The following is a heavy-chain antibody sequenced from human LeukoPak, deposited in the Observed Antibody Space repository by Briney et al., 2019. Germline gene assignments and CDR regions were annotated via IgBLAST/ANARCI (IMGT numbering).Heavy chain of an antibody. D-gene: IGHD3-22*01. CDR1: GLTFSSYG. CDR3: AKRGYYFDTSAYYYFDY. J-gene: IGHJ4*02. Sequence: GGSLRLSCAASGLTFSSYGMSWVRQAPGKGLEWASTITGTGGTTFYADSVKGRFTIARDNSMDTLYLQMNSLRAEDTAVYYCAKRGYYFDTSAYYYFDYWGQGTLVTVSS. CDR2: ITGTGGTT. V-gene: IGHV3-23*01.